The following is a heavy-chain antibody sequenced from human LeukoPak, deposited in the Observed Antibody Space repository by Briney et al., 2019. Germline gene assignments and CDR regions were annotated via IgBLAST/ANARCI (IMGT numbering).Heavy chain of an antibody. J-gene: IGHJ4*02. CDR2: IIPNNGGT. CDR1: GYTFTGYY. V-gene: IGHV1-2*06. Sequence: ASVKVSCKTSGYTFTGYYMHWVRQAPGQGLEWMGRIIPNNGGTNYAQKFQGRVTMTRDTSISTAFMEMSRLRSDDTAIYYCARANQNYFDYWGQGTLVTVSS. CDR3: ARANQNYFDY.